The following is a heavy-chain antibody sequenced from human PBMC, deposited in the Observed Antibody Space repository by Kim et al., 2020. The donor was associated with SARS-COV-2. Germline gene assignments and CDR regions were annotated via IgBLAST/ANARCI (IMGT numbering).Heavy chain of an antibody. V-gene: IGHV3-23*01. J-gene: IGHJ5*02. D-gene: IGHD3-10*01. CDR1: GFTFSSYA. CDR3: AKDHPNYYGSGEDWFDP. Sequence: GGSLRLSCAASGFTFSSYAMSWVRQAPGKGLEWVSAISGSGGSTYYADSVKGRFTISRDNSKNTLYLQMNSLRAEDTAVYYCAKDHPNYYGSGEDWFDPWGQGTLVTVSS. CDR2: ISGSGGST.